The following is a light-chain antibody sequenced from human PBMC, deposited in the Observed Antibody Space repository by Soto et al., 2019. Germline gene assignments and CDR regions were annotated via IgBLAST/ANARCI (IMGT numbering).Light chain of an antibody. CDR1: QTISSW. V-gene: IGKV1-5*03. CDR3: QHYNSYSEA. J-gene: IGKJ1*01. CDR2: KAS. Sequence: DIQMTQSPSTLFGSVGDRVTITCRASQTISSWLAWYQQKPGKAPKLLIYKASTLKSGVPSRFSGSGSGTEFTSTISSLQPDDFATYYCQHYNSYSEAFDQGTKVELK.